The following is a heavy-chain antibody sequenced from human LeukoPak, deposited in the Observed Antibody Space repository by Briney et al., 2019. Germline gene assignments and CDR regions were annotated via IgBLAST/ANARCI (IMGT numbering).Heavy chain of an antibody. D-gene: IGHD6-13*01. V-gene: IGHV3-30*18. CDR3: AKYSSSWYVDY. CDR2: ISYDGSNK. Sequence: PGGSPRLSCAASGFTFSSYGMHWVRQAPGKGLEWVAVISYDGSNKYYADSVKGRFTISRDNSKNTLYLQMNSLRAEDTAVYYCAKYSSSWYVDYWGQGTLVTVSS. CDR1: GFTFSSYG. J-gene: IGHJ4*02.